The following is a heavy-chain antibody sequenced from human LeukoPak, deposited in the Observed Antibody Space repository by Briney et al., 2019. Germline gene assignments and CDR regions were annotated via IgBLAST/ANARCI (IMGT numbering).Heavy chain of an antibody. CDR2: ISGSGGST. V-gene: IGHV3-23*01. Sequence: GGSLRLSCAASGFTFSSYAMSWVRQAPGKGLEWVSAISGSGGSTYYADSVKGRFTISRDNSKNTLYLQMNSLRAEDTAVYYCAKGPSRGYCGGDCYSPFDYWGQGTLVTVSS. CDR3: AKGPSRGYCGGDCYSPFDY. D-gene: IGHD2-21*02. CDR1: GFTFSSYA. J-gene: IGHJ4*02.